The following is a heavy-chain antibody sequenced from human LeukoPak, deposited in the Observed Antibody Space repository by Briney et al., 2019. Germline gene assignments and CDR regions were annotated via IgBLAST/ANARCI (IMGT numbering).Heavy chain of an antibody. J-gene: IGHJ3*02. D-gene: IGHD3-3*01. V-gene: IGHV1-24*01. CDR3: ATNRQIMILGVVIMPAFDI. CDR1: GYTLTQLS. CDR2: FDVEDGEI. Sequence: GASVKVSCKVSGYTLTQLSVHWVRQAPGKGLEWMGGFDVEDGEIIYAQKFQGRVTMTEDTSTDTAYMELSSLRSDDTAVYYCATNRQIMILGVVIMPAFDIWGQGTMVTVSS.